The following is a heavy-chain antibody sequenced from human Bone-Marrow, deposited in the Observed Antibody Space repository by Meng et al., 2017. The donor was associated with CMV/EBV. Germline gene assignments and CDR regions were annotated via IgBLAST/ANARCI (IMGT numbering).Heavy chain of an antibody. J-gene: IGHJ6*02. CDR3: ASTSLNWNYQNYYYYGMDV. CDR1: GFTFSSYW. Sequence: GGSLRLSCAASGFTFSSYWMHWVRQAPGKGLVWVSRINSDGSSTSYADSVKGRFTISRDNAKNTLYLQINSLRAEDTAVYYCASTSLNWNYQNYYYYGMDVWGQGTTVTVSS. CDR2: INSDGSST. V-gene: IGHV3-74*01. D-gene: IGHD1-7*01.